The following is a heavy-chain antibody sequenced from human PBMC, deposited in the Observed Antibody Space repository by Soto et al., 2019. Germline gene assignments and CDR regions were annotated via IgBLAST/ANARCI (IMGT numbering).Heavy chain of an antibody. J-gene: IGHJ4*02. Sequence: ASVKVSCKDSRYTFTSFTMHWVRQAPGQGLEWMGLIDLDIGDTKYAQKFQGRITSTSDTSITTAYMELRGLRSDDTAVYYCGLEPTGTGGFDYWGQGTLVTVSS. CDR1: RYTFTSFT. CDR2: IDLDIGDT. CDR3: GLEPTGTGGFDY. V-gene: IGHV1-2*02. D-gene: IGHD7-27*01.